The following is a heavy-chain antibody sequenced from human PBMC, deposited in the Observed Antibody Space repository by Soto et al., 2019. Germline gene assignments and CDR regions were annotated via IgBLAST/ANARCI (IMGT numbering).Heavy chain of an antibody. CDR3: AHNEMVRGVPNWFDT. D-gene: IGHD3-10*01. CDR1: GFSLSTSGVG. V-gene: IGHV2-5*02. Sequence: QITLKESGPTLVKPTQPLTLTCTFSGFSLSTSGVGVGWIRQPPGKALEWLALIYWDDDKRYSPSLKSRLTINKDTSKKQVVITMTNMVPVDTATYYCAHNEMVRGVPNWFDTWGQGTLVTVSS. CDR2: IYWDDDK. J-gene: IGHJ5*02.